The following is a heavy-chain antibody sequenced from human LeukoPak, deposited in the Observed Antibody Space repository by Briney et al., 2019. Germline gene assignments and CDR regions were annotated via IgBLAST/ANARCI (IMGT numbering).Heavy chain of an antibody. D-gene: IGHD6-6*01. V-gene: IGHV3-7*01. Sequence: PGGSLRLSCATSGFTFSDYYMSWIRQAPGKGPEWVGNINQDESVKYYVDSVKGRFTISRDNAKKSVYLQMNSLRVEDTAMYYCARIGYSSSSFDYWGQGILVTVSS. J-gene: IGHJ4*02. CDR3: ARIGYSSSSFDY. CDR2: INQDESVK. CDR1: GFTFSDYY.